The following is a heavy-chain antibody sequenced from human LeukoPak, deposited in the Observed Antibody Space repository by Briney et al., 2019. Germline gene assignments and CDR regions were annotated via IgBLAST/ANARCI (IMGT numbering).Heavy chain of an antibody. J-gene: IGHJ3*02. CDR3: ARASTHRYNWKSGQLNDAFDI. V-gene: IGHV1-2*02. Sequence: ASVKVSCKASGYTFTGYYMHWVRQAPGQGLEWMGWINPNSGRTNYAQKFQGRVTMTGDTSISTAYMELTRLTSDDTAVYYCARASTHRYNWKSGQLNDAFDIWGQGTMVTVSS. CDR2: INPNSGRT. CDR1: GYTFTGYY. D-gene: IGHD1-20*01.